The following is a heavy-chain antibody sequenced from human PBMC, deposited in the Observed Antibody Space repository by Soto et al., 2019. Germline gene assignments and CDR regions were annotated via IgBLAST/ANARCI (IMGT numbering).Heavy chain of an antibody. D-gene: IGHD3-22*01. CDR3: AKWHTYYYDSRGYAGFDC. CDR2: MSGGGETT. CDR1: GFTFSSYA. Sequence: EVQVLESGGGLAQPGGSLRLSCEASGFTFSSYAMTWVRQAPRKGLEWVSAMSGGGETTYYADSVKGRFTISRDNSKNTLYLQMNSLRVEDTAAYYCAKWHTYYYDSRGYAGFDCWGRGTLVTVSS. V-gene: IGHV3-23*01. J-gene: IGHJ4*02.